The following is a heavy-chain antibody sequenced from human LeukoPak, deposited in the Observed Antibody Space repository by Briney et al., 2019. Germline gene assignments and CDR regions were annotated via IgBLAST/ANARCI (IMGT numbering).Heavy chain of an antibody. D-gene: IGHD2/OR15-2a*01. CDR1: GGSFNNNY. V-gene: IGHV4-59*08. CDR2: VYYSGST. CDR3: ARQGNSWDGDYYGMDV. J-gene: IGHJ6*02. Sequence: SETLSLTCTVSGGSFNNNYWSWIRQPPGKGLEWIGYVYYSGSTSYNPSLKSRLSISIDTSKSQVSLKLSSVTAADTAVYYCARQGNSWDGDYYGMDVWGQGTTVTVSS.